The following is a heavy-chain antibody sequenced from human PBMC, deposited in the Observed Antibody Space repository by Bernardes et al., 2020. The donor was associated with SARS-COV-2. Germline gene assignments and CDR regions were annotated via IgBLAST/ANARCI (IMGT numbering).Heavy chain of an antibody. CDR1: GFTFSGYE. CDR3: ARNSYGALFDF. J-gene: IGHJ4*02. V-gene: IGHV3-48*03. D-gene: IGHD5-18*01. CDR2: ISSSGSTI. Sequence: LRLSCAASGFTFSGYEMNWVRQAPGKGLEWLSYISSSGSTIYYADSVKGRFPISRDNAKNSVFLQMNSLRAEDTAIYYCARNSYGALFDFWGQGILVTVSS.